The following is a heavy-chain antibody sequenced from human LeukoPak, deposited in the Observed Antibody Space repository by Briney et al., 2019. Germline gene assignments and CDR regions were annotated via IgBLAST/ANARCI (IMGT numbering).Heavy chain of an antibody. Sequence: KPSETLSLTCAVYGGSFSGYYWSWIRQPPGKGLEWIGEINHSGSTNYNPSLKSRVTISVDTSKNQFSLKLSSVTAADTAVYYCARRSSTYYYDPRRGSWFDPWGQGTLVTVSS. CDR3: ARRSSTYYYDPRRGSWFDP. J-gene: IGHJ5*02. D-gene: IGHD3-22*01. CDR1: GGSFSGYY. V-gene: IGHV4-34*01. CDR2: INHSGST.